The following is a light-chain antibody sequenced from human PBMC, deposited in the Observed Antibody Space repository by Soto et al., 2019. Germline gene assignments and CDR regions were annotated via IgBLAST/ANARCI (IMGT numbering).Light chain of an antibody. CDR2: RNN. J-gene: IGLJ3*02. V-gene: IGLV1-47*01. CDR3: AAWDDSLSGVV. CDR1: ISNLGSNF. Sequence: QSVLTQPPSASGTPGQRVTISCSGSISNLGSNFIYWYQQLPGAAPKLLISRNNERPSGVPDRFSGSKSGTSASLAISGLRSEDEADYHCAAWDDSLSGVVFSGGTKVTVL.